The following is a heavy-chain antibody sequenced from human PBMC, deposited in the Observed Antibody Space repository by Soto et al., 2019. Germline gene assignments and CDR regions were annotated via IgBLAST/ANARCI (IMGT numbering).Heavy chain of an antibody. CDR1: GGSFSGYY. CDR3: ARGAEYSYGLYYYYGMDV. CDR2: INHSGST. D-gene: IGHD5-18*01. J-gene: IGHJ6*02. Sequence: SETLSLTCAVYGGSFSGYYWSWIRQPPGKGLEWIGEINHSGSTNYNPSLKSRVTISVDTSKNQFSLKLSSVTAADTAVYYCARGAEYSYGLYYYYGMDVWGQGTTVTV. V-gene: IGHV4-34*01.